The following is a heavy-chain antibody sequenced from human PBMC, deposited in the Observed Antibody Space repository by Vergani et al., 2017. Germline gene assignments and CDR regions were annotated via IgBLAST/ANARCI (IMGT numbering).Heavy chain of an antibody. CDR3: ARAPRYSSGWFGYFDY. CDR2: TYYRSKWYN. CDR1: GDSVSSNSAA. Sequence: QVQLQQSGPGLVKPSQTLSLTCAISGDSVSSNSAAWNWIRQSPSRGLEWLGRTYYRSKWYNDYAVSVKSRITINPDTSKNQFSLQLNSVTPDDTAVYSCARAPRYSSGWFGYFDYWGQGTLVTVSS. V-gene: IGHV6-1*01. D-gene: IGHD6-19*01. J-gene: IGHJ4*02.